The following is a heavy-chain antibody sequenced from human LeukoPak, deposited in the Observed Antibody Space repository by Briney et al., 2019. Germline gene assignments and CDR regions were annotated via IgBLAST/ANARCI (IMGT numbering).Heavy chain of an antibody. J-gene: IGHJ6*02. Sequence: ASVKVSCKASGYTFTSYYMHWVRQAPGQGLEWMGIINPSGGSTSYAQKFQGRATMTRDTSTSTVYMELSSLRSEDTAVYYCARGPGDIVRGYGMDVWGQGTTVTVSS. D-gene: IGHD2-15*01. CDR1: GYTFTSYY. CDR2: INPSGGST. CDR3: ARGPGDIVRGYGMDV. V-gene: IGHV1-46*01.